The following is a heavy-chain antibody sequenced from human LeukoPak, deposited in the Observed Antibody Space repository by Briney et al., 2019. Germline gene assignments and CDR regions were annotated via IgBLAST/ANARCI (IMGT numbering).Heavy chain of an antibody. Sequence: SETLPLTCTVSGGSISSYYWSWIRQPPGKGLEWIGYIYYIGTTNYNPSLKSRVSISVDTSKNQFSLKLNSVTAADTAVYYCACDGGQQWFHYWGQGTLVTVSS. CDR1: GGSISSYY. D-gene: IGHD5-18*01. CDR2: IYYIGTT. V-gene: IGHV4-59*01. J-gene: IGHJ4*02. CDR3: ACDGGQQWFHY.